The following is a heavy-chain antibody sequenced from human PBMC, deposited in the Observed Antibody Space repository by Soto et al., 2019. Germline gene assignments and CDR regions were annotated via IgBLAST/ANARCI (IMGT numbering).Heavy chain of an antibody. CDR1: GGSFSGYY. D-gene: IGHD5-18*01. V-gene: IGHV4-34*01. CDR2: INHSGST. Sequence: SETLSLTCTVYGGSFSGYYWRWIHQPPGKVLAWIGEINHSGSTNYNPSLKSRVTISVDTSKNQFSLKLSSVTAADTAVYYCARAAGSYGYYYYYGMDVWGQGTTVT. J-gene: IGHJ6*02. CDR3: ARAAGSYGYYYYYGMDV.